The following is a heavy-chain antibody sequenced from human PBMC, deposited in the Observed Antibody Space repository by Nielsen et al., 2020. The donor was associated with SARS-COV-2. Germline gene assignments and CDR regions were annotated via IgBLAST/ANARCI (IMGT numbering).Heavy chain of an antibody. CDR2: ISYDGSNK. J-gene: IGHJ3*02. CDR1: GFTFSSYG. V-gene: IGHV3-30*03. CDR3: ARALLLWFGELSHAFDI. D-gene: IGHD3-10*01. Sequence: GGSLRLSCAASGFTFSSYGMHWVRQAPGKGLEWVAVISYDGSNKYYADSVKGRFTISRDNSKNTLYLQMNSLRAEDTAVYYCARALLLWFGELSHAFDIWGQGTMVTVSS.